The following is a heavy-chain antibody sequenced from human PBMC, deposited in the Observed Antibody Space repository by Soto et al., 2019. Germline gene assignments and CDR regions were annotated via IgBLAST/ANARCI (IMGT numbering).Heavy chain of an antibody. CDR2: IYYSGST. J-gene: IGHJ4*02. CDR1: GGSISSGDYY. V-gene: IGHV4-30-4*01. D-gene: IGHD5-18*01. Sequence: QVQLQESGPGLVKPSQTLSLTCTVSGGSISSGDYYWSWIRQPPGKGLEWIGYIYYSGSTYYNPSLKSRVTVSVDTSKNQFSPKLSSVTAADTAVYYCARRSGYSYGLDYWGQGTLVTVFS. CDR3: ARRSGYSYGLDY.